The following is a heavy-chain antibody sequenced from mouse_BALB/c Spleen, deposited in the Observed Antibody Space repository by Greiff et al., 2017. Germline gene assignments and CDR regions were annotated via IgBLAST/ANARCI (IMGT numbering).Heavy chain of an antibody. CDR2: ISSGGSYT. Sequence: EVHLVESGGGLVKPGGSLKLSCAASGFTFSSYGMSWVRQTPDKRLEWVATISSGGSYTYYPDSVKGRFTISRDNAKNTLYLQMSSLKSEDTAMYYCARHKTTAAWFAYWGQGTLVTVSA. CDR3: ARHKTTAAWFAY. CDR1: GFTFSSYG. D-gene: IGHD1-2*01. V-gene: IGHV5-6*01. J-gene: IGHJ3*01.